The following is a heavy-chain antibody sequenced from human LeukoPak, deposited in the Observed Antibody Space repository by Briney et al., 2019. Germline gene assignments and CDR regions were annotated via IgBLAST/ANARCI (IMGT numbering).Heavy chain of an antibody. CDR2: ISSSGSTI. CDR3: ARDTAFGEMATIVGSFDY. J-gene: IGHJ4*02. D-gene: IGHD5-24*01. V-gene: IGHV3-11*01. Sequence: GGSLRLSCAASGFTVSNNYMSWVRQAPGKGLEWVSYISSSGSTIYYADSVKGRFTISRDNAKNSLYLQMNSLRAEDTAVYYCARDTAFGEMATIVGSFDYWGQGTLVTVSS. CDR1: GFTVSNNY.